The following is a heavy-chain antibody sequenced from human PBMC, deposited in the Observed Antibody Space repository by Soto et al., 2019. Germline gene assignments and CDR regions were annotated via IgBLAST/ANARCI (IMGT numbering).Heavy chain of an antibody. Sequence: QVQLQQWGTGLLKPSETLSLTCAVYGGSFSGFYWSWIRQPPGKGLEWIGEIDHSGGTNYNPSLKSRVTISVDTSKNQFSLQLSSVTAADTAVYYCARVLIDIIIVPTATRFDPWGQGTLVTVSS. D-gene: IGHD3-22*01. CDR1: GGSFSGFY. J-gene: IGHJ5*02. V-gene: IGHV4-34*01. CDR2: IDHSGGT. CDR3: ARVLIDIIIVPTATRFDP.